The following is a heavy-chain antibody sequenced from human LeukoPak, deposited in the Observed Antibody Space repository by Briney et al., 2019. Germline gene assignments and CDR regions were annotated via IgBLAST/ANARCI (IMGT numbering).Heavy chain of an antibody. J-gene: IGHJ4*02. D-gene: IGHD3-16*02. CDR1: GFTFSSYA. V-gene: IGHV3-23*01. CDR3: AKVLRLGELSLYGLDY. CDR2: ISGSGGST. Sequence: GGSLRLSCAASGFTFSSYAMSWVRQAPGKGLEWVSAISGSGGSTYYADSVKGRFTISRDNSKNTLHLQMNSLRAEDTAVYYCAKVLRLGELSLYGLDYWGQGTLVTVSS.